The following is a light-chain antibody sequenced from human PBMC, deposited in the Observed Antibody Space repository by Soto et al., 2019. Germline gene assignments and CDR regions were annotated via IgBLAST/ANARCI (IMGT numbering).Light chain of an antibody. Sequence: IVMTQSPATLSVSPGERATLSCRASQSVSSNLAWYQQKPGQAPRLLIYGASTRATGIPARFSGSGSGTEFTLTISSLQSEDFAVYYCKQYNNWPWTFGQGTKVDIK. CDR2: GAS. CDR1: QSVSSN. CDR3: KQYNNWPWT. J-gene: IGKJ1*01. V-gene: IGKV3-15*01.